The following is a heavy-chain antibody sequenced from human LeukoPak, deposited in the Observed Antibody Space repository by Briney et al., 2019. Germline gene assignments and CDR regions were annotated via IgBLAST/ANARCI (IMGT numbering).Heavy chain of an antibody. Sequence: PGGSLRLSCVASGFTFSIYNMNWVRQAPGKGLEWISYINSRSTTIYNADSVKGRFTISRDNAKNSLYLQMNSLRAEDTAVYYCARTYYSDNSNTASPFDYWGQGTLVTVSS. CDR1: GFTFSIYN. J-gene: IGHJ4*02. CDR3: ARTYYSDNSNTASPFDY. CDR2: INSRSTTI. D-gene: IGHD3-22*01. V-gene: IGHV3-48*01.